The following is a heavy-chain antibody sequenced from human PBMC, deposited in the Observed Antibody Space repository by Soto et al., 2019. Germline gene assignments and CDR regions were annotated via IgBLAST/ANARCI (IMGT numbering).Heavy chain of an antibody. CDR3: ARDWGPTIFGVGIDY. D-gene: IGHD3-3*01. Sequence: GGSLRLSCAASGFTFSSYAMSWVRQAPGKGLEWVSAISGSGGSTYYADSVKGRFTISRDNSKNTLYLQMNSLRAEDTAVYYCARDWGPTIFGVGIDYWGQGTLVTVSS. CDR1: GFTFSSYA. V-gene: IGHV3-23*01. J-gene: IGHJ4*02. CDR2: ISGSGGST.